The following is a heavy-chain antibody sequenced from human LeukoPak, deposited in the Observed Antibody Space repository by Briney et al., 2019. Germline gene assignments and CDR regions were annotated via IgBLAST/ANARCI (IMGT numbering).Heavy chain of an antibody. CDR2: INPSGGST. J-gene: IGHJ4*02. CDR3: ARVDHDSSGYSLGIAY. CDR1: GYTFTSYY. D-gene: IGHD3-22*01. Sequence: ASVTLSCTASGYTFTSYYMHWVRHPPAQGLERMGIINPSGGSTSYAQKCQGRVTMTRDTTTSTVYMELSSLRSEDTAVYYCARVDHDSSGYSLGIAYWGQGTLVTVSS. V-gene: IGHV1-46*01.